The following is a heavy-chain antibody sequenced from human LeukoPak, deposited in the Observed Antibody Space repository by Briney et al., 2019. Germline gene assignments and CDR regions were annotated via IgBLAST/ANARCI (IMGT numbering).Heavy chain of an antibody. CDR1: GFTFSSYG. CDR2: IKQDGSEK. D-gene: IGHD3-16*01. CDR3: ARDPEGEDYFDY. J-gene: IGHJ4*02. Sequence: GGSLRLSCAASGFTFSSYGMHWVRQAPGKGLEWVANIKQDGSEKYYVDSVKGRFTISRDNAKNSLYLQMNSLRAEDTAGYYCARDPEGEDYFDYWGQGTLVTVSS. V-gene: IGHV3-7*01.